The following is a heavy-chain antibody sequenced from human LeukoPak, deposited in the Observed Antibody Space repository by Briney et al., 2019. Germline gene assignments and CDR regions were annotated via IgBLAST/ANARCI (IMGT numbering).Heavy chain of an antibody. D-gene: IGHD1-26*01. CDR3: ARDNSGPYN. CDR1: GFTVSSNY. J-gene: IGHJ4*02. V-gene: IGHV3-53*01. Sequence: GGSLRLSCAASGFTVSSNYMSWVRRAPGKGLEWVSVIYSGGSTYYADSVKGRFTISRENARNSLFLQMNNLRVEDTAVYYCARDNSGPYNWGQGTLVTVSS. CDR2: IYSGGST.